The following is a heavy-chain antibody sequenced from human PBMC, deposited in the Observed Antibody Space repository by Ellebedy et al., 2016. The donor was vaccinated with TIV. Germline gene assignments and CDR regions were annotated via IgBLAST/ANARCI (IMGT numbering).Heavy chain of an antibody. Sequence: AASVKVSCKASGYTFTGYYMHWVRQAPGQGLEWMGWINPNSGGTNYAQKFQGRVTITADESTSTVYMELSSLRSEDTAVYYCARGHYGMDVWGQGTTVTVSS. CDR2: INPNSGGT. J-gene: IGHJ6*02. V-gene: IGHV1-2*02. CDR3: ARGHYGMDV. CDR1: GYTFTGYY.